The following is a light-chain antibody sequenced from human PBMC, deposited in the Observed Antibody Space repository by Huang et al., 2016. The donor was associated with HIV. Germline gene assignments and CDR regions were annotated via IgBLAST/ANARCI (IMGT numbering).Light chain of an antibody. CDR2: GAS. CDR1: QSVGSD. J-gene: IGKJ5*01. V-gene: IGKV3-15*01. CDR3: QQYKNWPPIT. Sequence: EVVMTQSPATLSVSPGERATLSCRASQSVGSDLAWYQQKPGQAPRLVIFGASTRATGMPARFSGSGSGTEFTLSISSLQSEDIAVYYYQQYKNWPPITFGQGTRLEIK.